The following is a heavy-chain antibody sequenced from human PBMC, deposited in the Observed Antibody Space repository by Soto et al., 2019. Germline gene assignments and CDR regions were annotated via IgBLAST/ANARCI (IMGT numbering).Heavy chain of an antibody. Sequence: SETLSLTCAVSSGSISSSNWWSWVRQPPGKGLEWIGEIYYSGSTNYNPSLKSRVTISVDKSKNQFSLKLSSVTAADTAVYYCASSGVDAFDIWGQGPMVTVSS. CDR3: ASSGVDAFDI. D-gene: IGHD6-19*01. CDR1: SGSISSSNW. J-gene: IGHJ3*02. CDR2: IYYSGST. V-gene: IGHV4-4*02.